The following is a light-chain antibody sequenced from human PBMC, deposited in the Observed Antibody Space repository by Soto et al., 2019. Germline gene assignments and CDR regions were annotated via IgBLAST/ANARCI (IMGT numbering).Light chain of an antibody. CDR2: RNN. Sequence: QSVLTQPPSASGAPGQRVTISCSGSSSNIGSNYVYWYQQLPGTAPKLLIYRNNQRRSGVPDRFSGSKSVTSVSLAISGLRSEDEADYYCAAWDDSLSGVLFGGGTKLTVL. CDR3: AAWDDSLSGVL. J-gene: IGLJ2*01. CDR1: SSNIGSNY. V-gene: IGLV1-47*01.